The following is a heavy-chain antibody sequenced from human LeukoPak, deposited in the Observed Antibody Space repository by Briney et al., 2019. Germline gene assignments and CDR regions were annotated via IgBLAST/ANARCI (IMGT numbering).Heavy chain of an antibody. Sequence: GRSLRLSCAASGFTFSSYAMHWVRQAPGRGLEWVAVISCDGSNKYYADSVKGRFTISRDNSKNTLYLQMNSLRAEDTAVYYCARRGLRSSGWYSPYYYYYGMDVWGQGTTVTVSS. CDR3: ARRGLRSSGWYSPYYYYYGMDV. CDR2: ISCDGSNK. D-gene: IGHD6-19*01. V-gene: IGHV3-30*04. J-gene: IGHJ6*02. CDR1: GFTFSSYA.